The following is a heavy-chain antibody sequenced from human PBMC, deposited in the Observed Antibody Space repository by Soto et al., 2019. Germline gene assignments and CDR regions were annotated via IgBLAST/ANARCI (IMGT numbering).Heavy chain of an antibody. V-gene: IGHV3-23*01. D-gene: IGHD5-12*01. CDR3: EKDRSGSRWFDP. CDR2: ISSGGGST. J-gene: IGHJ5*02. Sequence: PGGSLRLSCEASGFTFSSYAMSWVRQAPGKGLEWVSSISSGGGSTYYADSVKGRFTISRDNSKNTVFLQMNSLRAEDTAVYYCEKDRSGSRWFDPWGQGTLVTVSS. CDR1: GFTFSSYA.